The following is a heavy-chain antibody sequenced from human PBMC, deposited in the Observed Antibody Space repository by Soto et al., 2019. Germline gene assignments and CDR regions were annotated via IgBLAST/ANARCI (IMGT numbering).Heavy chain of an antibody. V-gene: IGHV3-23*01. Sequence: EVQLLESGGGLVQPGGSLRLSCAGSGFTFINYAMTWVRQATGKGLEWVSSISNRGSDTYYVDSVKGRFTISRDNSKNTLYLQMNSLRAEDTAVYYCAKDTYSSSWYFWGQGTLVTVSS. J-gene: IGHJ4*02. CDR2: ISNRGSDT. CDR3: AKDTYSSSWYF. D-gene: IGHD6-13*01. CDR1: GFTFINYA.